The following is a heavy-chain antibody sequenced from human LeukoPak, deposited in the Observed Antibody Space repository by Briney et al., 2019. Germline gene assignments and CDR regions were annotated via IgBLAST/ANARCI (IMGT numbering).Heavy chain of an antibody. CDR1: GGSISSGSYY. CDR3: ARGVTLPYYYYMDV. J-gene: IGHJ6*03. V-gene: IGHV4-61*02. CDR2: IYSSGST. Sequence: SETLSLTCTVSGGSISSGSYYWSWIRQPAGKGLEWIGRIYSSGSTNYNPSLKSRVTISVDTSKNQFSLKLSSVTVADTAVYYCARGVTLPYYYYMDVWGKGTTVTVSS. D-gene: IGHD2/OR15-2a*01.